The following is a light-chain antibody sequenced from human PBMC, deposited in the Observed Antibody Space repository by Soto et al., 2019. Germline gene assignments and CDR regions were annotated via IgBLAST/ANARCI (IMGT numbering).Light chain of an antibody. CDR2: DAS. CDR3: QQRSHWPPL. J-gene: IGKJ3*01. Sequence: IVLTQSPATLSLSPGERATLSCRASQSVSSYLAWYQQKPGQAPRLLIYDASNRATGIPARFSGSGSGTDFTLTISSLEPEDFAVYYCQQRSHWPPLFGPGTKVDIK. CDR1: QSVSSY. V-gene: IGKV3-11*01.